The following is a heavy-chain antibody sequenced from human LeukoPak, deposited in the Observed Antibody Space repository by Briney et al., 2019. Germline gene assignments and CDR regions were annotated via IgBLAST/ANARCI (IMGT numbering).Heavy chain of an antibody. CDR2: IGGSGGST. CDR3: AKGYCSN. Sequence: QTGGSLRLSCAASGFTFSSFPMSWVRQAPGKGLEWVSTIGGSGGSTYYADSVKGRFTISRDNSKNTLCLQMNSLRAEGTAVYYCAKGYCSNWGQGTLVTVSS. J-gene: IGHJ4*02. D-gene: IGHD2-2*01. CDR1: GFTFSSFP. V-gene: IGHV3-23*01.